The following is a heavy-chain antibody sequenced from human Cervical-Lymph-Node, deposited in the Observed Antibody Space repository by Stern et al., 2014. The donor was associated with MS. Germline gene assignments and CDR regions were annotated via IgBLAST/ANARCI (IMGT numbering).Heavy chain of an antibody. V-gene: IGHV1-69*01. J-gene: IGHJ4*02. D-gene: IGHD3-10*01. CDR3: ALGGFGHYFEY. CDR1: GGTFSSSD. Sequence: VQLVQSGAEVQKPGSSVKVSCRASGGTFSSSDISCVRQAPGQGLEWMGRIIPIIGTANYAQKYQGRVTITADESTSTAYMELSSLRSEDTALYYCALGGFGHYFEYWGQGTLVTVSS. CDR2: IIPIIGTA.